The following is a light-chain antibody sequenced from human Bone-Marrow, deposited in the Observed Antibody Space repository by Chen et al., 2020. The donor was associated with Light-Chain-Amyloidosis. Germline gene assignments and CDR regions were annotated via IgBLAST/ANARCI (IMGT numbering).Light chain of an antibody. Sequence: SYVLTQPSSVSVAPGQTATIACGGTNIGSTSVHWYQQTPGQAPLLVVYDDSDRPSGIPVRLSGSNSGNTATLTISRVEAGDEADYYCQVWDRSSDRPVFGGGTKLTVL. CDR2: DDS. CDR3: QVWDRSSDRPV. CDR1: NIGSTS. V-gene: IGLV3-21*02. J-gene: IGLJ3*02.